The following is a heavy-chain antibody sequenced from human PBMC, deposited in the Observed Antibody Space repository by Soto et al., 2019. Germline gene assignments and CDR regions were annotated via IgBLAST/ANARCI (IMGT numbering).Heavy chain of an antibody. V-gene: IGHV4-34*02. D-gene: IGHD2-2*01. CDR1: GESFCGYY. CDR2: INHSGST. Sequence: QVQLQQWGAGLLKPSETLSLTCAVYGESFCGYYWSWIRQPPGKGLEWIGEINHSGSTNYNPSLKRRVPISVDASKNQISLKLSSVTAAGTAVYYRGRGLHKDWSSASRDGSLGYYDYGMDVWGQGTTVTVSS. CDR3: GRGLHKDWSSASRDGSLGYYDYGMDV. J-gene: IGHJ6*02.